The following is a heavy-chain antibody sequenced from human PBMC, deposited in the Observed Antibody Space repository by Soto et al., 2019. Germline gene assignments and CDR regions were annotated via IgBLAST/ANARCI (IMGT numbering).Heavy chain of an antibody. Sequence: GGSLRLSCDVSGFTFSMYSMSWVRQSPGKGLEWVAKIPQDGVDGHYADSVKGRFTISRDNGKNSLYLQLNNLRAEDTAVYYCARDHLILPAHDFFYGSDVWGRGATVTVSS. CDR2: IPQDGVDG. D-gene: IGHD2-21*02. CDR1: GFTFSMYS. CDR3: ARDHLILPAHDFFYGSDV. J-gene: IGHJ6*02. V-gene: IGHV3-7*03.